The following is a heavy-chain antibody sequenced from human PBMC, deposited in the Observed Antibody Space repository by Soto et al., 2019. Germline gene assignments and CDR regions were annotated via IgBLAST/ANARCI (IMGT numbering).Heavy chain of an antibody. CDR2: IYYSRTT. CDR3: ARLLTAAAHTDP. CDR1: GGSISSNNYH. V-gene: IGHV4-39*01. J-gene: IGHJ5*02. D-gene: IGHD6-13*01. Sequence: SETLSLTCTVSGGSISSNNYHWGWIRQPPGKGLDWIGTIYYSRTTYYKPSLKSRVTISVDTSKNQFSLKLISVTAADTAVYYCARLLTAAAHTDPWGQGTLVTVSS.